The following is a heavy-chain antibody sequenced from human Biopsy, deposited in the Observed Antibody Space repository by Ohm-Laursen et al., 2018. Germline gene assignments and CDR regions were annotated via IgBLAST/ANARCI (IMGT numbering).Heavy chain of an antibody. Sequence: GSSVKVFCKTFGGTLSKYAMSWVRQAPGQGLEWLGVIIAPSGTTNNAQRFQGRLSITADESATSVYMELSSLTSEDTAVYYCARTGTYYHDSSLYYFYGLDLWGQGSTVTVFS. V-gene: IGHV1-69*01. CDR1: GGTLSKYA. CDR2: IIAPSGTT. D-gene: IGHD3-22*01. CDR3: ARTGTYYHDSSLYYFYGLDL. J-gene: IGHJ6*02.